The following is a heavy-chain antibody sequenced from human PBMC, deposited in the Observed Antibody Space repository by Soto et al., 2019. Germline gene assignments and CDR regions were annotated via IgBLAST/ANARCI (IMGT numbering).Heavy chain of an antibody. CDR1: GGSISRYF. J-gene: IGHJ5*02. Sequence: SETLSLTCTVSGGSISRYFWSWIRQSPGKGLEWIGYIFYTGSTTYNPSLKSRVTISIDTSKNQFSLKLSSLTAADTAVYYCAHFSDLEWFDPWGQGTLVTVSS. CDR3: AHFSDLEWFDP. V-gene: IGHV4-59*01. D-gene: IGHD2-21*01. CDR2: IFYTGST.